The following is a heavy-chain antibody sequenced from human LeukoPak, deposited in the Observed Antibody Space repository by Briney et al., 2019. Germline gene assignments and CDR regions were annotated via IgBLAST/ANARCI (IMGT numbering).Heavy chain of an antibody. CDR1: GYTFTSDG. D-gene: IGHD5-24*01. J-gene: IGHJ4*02. CDR2: ISAYKGNI. CDR3: ASDGRDGYNYRNHY. Sequence: ASVKVSCKAPGYTFTSDGISWVRQAPGQGLEWMGWISAYKGNIKYSQKFQGRVTMTTDTSTSTAYMEVRSLRSDDTAVYYCASDGRDGYNYRNHYWGQGTLVTVSS. V-gene: IGHV1-18*01.